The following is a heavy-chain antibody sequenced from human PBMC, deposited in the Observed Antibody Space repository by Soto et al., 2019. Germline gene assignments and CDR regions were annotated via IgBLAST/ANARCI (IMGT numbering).Heavy chain of an antibody. J-gene: IGHJ6*02. V-gene: IGHV1-69*01. CDR3: ASRGGDIVVVPAADYYYYYGMDV. Sequence: QVQLVQSGAEVKKPGSSVKVSCKASGGTFSSYAISWVRQAPGQGLEWMGGIIPIFGTANYAQKFQGRVTITADESTSTADMELSSLRSEDTAVYYCASRGGDIVVVPAADYYYYYGMDVWGQGTTVTVSS. CDR2: IIPIFGTA. D-gene: IGHD2-2*01. CDR1: GGTFSSYA.